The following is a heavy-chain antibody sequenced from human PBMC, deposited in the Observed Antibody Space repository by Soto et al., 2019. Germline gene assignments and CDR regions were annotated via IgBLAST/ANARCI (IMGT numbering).Heavy chain of an antibody. V-gene: IGHV3-48*02. D-gene: IGHD6-13*01. CDR1: RFTFSSYA. CDR2: ISGSSSRT. CDR3: ARDPSRIAAAGTKEDY. J-gene: IGHJ4*02. Sequence: GGSLRLSCAASRFTFSSYAMNLVRQAPGKGLEWVSNISGSSSRTYYADSVKGRFTISRDNAKNSLYLQMNSLRDEDTAVYYCARDPSRIAAAGTKEDYWGQGTLVTVSS.